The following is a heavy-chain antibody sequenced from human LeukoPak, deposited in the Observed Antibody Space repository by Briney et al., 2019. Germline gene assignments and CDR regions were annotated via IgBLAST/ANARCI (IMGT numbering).Heavy chain of an antibody. D-gene: IGHD3-16*01. CDR3: ARVGDYVWGSPGLDY. CDR1: GYTFTGYY. V-gene: IGHV1-2*02. CDR2: INPNSGGT. Sequence: GASVKVSCKASGYTFTGYYMHWVRQAPGQGLEWMGWINPNSGGTNYAQKFQGRVTMTRDTSISTAYMELSRLRSDDTAVYYCARVGDYVWGSPGLDYWGQGTLVTVSS. J-gene: IGHJ4*02.